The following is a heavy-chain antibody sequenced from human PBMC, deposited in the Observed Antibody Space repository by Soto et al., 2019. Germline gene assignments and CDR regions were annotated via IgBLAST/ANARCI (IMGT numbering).Heavy chain of an antibody. V-gene: IGHV3-33*01. CDR2: IYYDGSNR. J-gene: IGHJ4*01. CDR3: ARAFCTNGVCYYFFDY. D-gene: IGHD2-8*01. CDR1: GFTFGTYA. Sequence: GGSQSLSYAASGFTFGTYAVHWVRRAPGKGLEWVAVIYYDGSNRYYGDAVKGRFTISRDNSKSTLYLQMSSLRAEDTAVYYCARAFCTNGVCYYFFDYWGHGTLVTVSS.